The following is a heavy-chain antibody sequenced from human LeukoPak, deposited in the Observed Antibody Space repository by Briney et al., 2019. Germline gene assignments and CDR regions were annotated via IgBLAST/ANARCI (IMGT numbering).Heavy chain of an antibody. D-gene: IGHD6-13*01. CDR2: INLDGSTK. CDR3: ARDKSSPYYYYGMDV. J-gene: IGHJ6*02. CDR1: RFTFSSSW. Sequence: GGSLRLSCTASRFTFSSSWMTWVRQAPGKGLEWVANINLDGSTKNFVDSVKGRFTISRDNAKNSLYLQMNSLRAEDTAVYYCARDKSSPYYYYGMDVWGQGTTVTVSS. V-gene: IGHV3-7*01.